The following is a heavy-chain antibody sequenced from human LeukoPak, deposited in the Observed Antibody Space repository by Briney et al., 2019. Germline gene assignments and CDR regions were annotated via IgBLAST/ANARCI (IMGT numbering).Heavy chain of an antibody. V-gene: IGHV3-7*03. D-gene: IGHD6-19*01. J-gene: IGHJ6*04. CDR2: IKQDGSEK. CDR1: GFTFSSYW. Sequence: GGYLRLSCAASGFTFSSYWMSWVRQAPGKGLEWVANIKQDGSEKYYVDSVKGRFTISRDNAKNSLYLQMNSLRAEDTAVYYCARDFKNTSSGWYRVYYYGMDVWGNGTTVTVSS. CDR3: ARDFKNTSSGWYRVYYYGMDV.